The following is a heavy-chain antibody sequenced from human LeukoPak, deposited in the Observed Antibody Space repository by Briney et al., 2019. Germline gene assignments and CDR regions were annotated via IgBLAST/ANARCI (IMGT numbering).Heavy chain of an antibody. CDR3: ATDPIFDY. V-gene: IGHV4-39*01. Sequence: SSETLSFTCTVSGGSISSSSYYWGWIRQPPGKGLEWIGSIYYSGSTYYNPSLKSRVTISVDTSKNQFSLKLSSVTAADTAVYYCATDPIFDYWGQGTLVTVSS. CDR1: GGSISSSSYY. J-gene: IGHJ4*02. CDR2: IYYSGST.